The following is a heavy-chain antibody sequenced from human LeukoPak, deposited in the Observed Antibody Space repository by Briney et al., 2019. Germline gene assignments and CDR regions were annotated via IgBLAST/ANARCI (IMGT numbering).Heavy chain of an antibody. Sequence: SEALSLTCSVSGGSISTYYWIWIRQLPGKGLEWIGYTSFVGSTTYNPSVKSRVTISVDTSKNQFSLKLNSVTAADTAVYHRARASGSWSPPDHWGQGTLVTVS. D-gene: IGHD3-10*01. V-gene: IGHV4-59*01. CDR3: ARASGSWSPPDH. CDR2: TSFVGST. CDR1: GGSISTYY. J-gene: IGHJ4*02.